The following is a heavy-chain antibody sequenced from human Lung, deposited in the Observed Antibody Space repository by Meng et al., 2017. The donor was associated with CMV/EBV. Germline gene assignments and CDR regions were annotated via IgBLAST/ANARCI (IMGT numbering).Heavy chain of an antibody. Sequence: QVLLGEAGPALVNPSETLSLTCAVSGDSITNHNWWAWVRQPPGKGLEWIGEIPHRGSSAYNPSLKSRVSMSIDKSKNQFSLKLTSVTAADTAVYHCLRRSGGSVWGQGTLVTVSS. D-gene: IGHD3-10*01. J-gene: IGHJ1*01. CDR1: GDSITNHNW. V-gene: IGHV4-4*02. CDR3: LRRSGGSV. CDR2: IPHRGSS.